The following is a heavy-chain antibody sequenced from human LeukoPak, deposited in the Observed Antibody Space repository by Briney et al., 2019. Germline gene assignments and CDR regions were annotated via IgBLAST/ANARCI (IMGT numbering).Heavy chain of an antibody. CDR2: ISSSGSTI. V-gene: IGHV3-11*04. CDR1: GFTFGDYY. J-gene: IGHJ4*02. CDR3: ARHRGSYYDY. Sequence: GGSLRLSCAASGFTFGDYYMSWIRQAPGKGLEWVSYISSSGSTIYYANSVKGRFTITRNNAKNSLYLQMNSLRAEDTAVYYCARHRGSYYDYWGQGTLVTVSS. D-gene: IGHD1-26*01.